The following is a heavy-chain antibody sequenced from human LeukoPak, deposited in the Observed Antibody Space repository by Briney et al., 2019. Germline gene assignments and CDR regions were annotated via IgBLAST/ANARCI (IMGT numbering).Heavy chain of an antibody. CDR3: ARSYRYGFDY. J-gene: IGHJ4*02. D-gene: IGHD5-18*01. V-gene: IGHV3-30*04. Sequence: GGSLRLSCAASQFTFNNYLIHWVRQAPGKGLEWVATVSYDGSNKYYADSVKGRFTISRDNSKNTLDLQINSLRAEDTAVYYCARSYRYGFDYWGQGTLVTVSS. CDR1: QFTFNNYL. CDR2: VSYDGSNK.